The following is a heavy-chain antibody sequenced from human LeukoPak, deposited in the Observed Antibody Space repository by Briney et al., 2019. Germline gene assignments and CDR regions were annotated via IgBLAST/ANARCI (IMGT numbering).Heavy chain of an antibody. CDR2: INSDGSST. D-gene: IGHD3-10*01. J-gene: IGHJ4*02. V-gene: IGHV3-74*01. CDR3: ARDGVETGFDY. CDR1: GFTFSSYW. Sequence: GGSLRLSCAASGFTFSSYWMHWVRHAPGKGLVGVSRINSDGSSTSYADSVKGRFTISRDNAKNTLYLQMNSLRAEDTAVYYCARDGVETGFDYWGQGTLVTVSS.